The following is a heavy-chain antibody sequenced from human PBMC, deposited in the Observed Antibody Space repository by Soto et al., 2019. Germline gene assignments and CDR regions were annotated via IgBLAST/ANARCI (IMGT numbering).Heavy chain of an antibody. CDR3: ETVLQLERTTPFDY. J-gene: IGHJ4*02. V-gene: IGHV1-24*01. CDR2: FDPGDGET. D-gene: IGHD1-1*01. Sequence: ASVKVSCKVSGYTLTELSMHWVRQAPGKGLEWMGGFDPGDGETIYAQKFQGRVTMTEDTSTDTAYMELSSLRSEDTAVYYCETVLQLERTTPFDYWGQGTLVTVSS. CDR1: GYTLTELS.